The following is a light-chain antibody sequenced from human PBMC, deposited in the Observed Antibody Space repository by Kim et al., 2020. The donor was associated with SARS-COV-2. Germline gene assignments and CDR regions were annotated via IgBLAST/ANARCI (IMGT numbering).Light chain of an antibody. CDR1: SSDVGGYKY. J-gene: IGLJ1*01. Sequence: QSVSISCTGTSSDVGGYKYVSWYQHHPGKVPKLMIYDVSKRPSGVPDRFSGSKSGNTASLTISGLQAEDEADYYCCSYAGSYTNYVFGTGTKVTVL. CDR2: DVS. V-gene: IGLV2-11*01. CDR3: CSYAGSYTNYV.